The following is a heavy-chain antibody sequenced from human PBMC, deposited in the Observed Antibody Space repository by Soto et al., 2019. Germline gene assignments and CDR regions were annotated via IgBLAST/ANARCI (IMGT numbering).Heavy chain of an antibody. CDR2: ISAYNGNT. Sequence: KSDGKRAGYTFSTYWMRWHRKEPGQGLEWMGWISAYNGNTNYAQKLQGRVTMTTDTSTSTAYMELRSLRSDDTAVYYCARTWAAPPNVFAYRGQGTLVPVSS. J-gene: IGHJ4*02. CDR3: ARTWAAPPNVFAY. CDR1: GYTFSTYW. D-gene: IGHD6-25*01. V-gene: IGHV1-18*01.